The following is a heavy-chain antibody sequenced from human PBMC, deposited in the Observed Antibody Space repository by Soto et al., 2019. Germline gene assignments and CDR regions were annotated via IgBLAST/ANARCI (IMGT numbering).Heavy chain of an antibody. V-gene: IGHV4-31*03. CDR1: GGSMSSEGYY. D-gene: IGHD3-16*01. Sequence: SETLSLTCTVSGGSMSSEGYYWSWIRQHPGKGLEWIGYIYYSGLTDYNPPLKSRLTISIDTSKNQFSLKLSSVTAADTAVYFCAREGGESSDGLYYFDSWGQGSLVTVS. CDR2: IYYSGLT. CDR3: AREGGESSDGLYYFDS. J-gene: IGHJ4*02.